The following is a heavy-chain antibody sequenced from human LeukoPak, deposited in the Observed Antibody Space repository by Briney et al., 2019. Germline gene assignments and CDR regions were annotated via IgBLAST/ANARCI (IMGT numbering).Heavy chain of an antibody. J-gene: IGHJ4*02. V-gene: IGHV1-24*01. CDR3: ATGKYYDFWSGYGTFDY. CDR2: FDPEDGET. CDR1: GYTLTELS. Sequence: GASVKVSCKVSGYTLTELSVHWVRQAPGKGLEWMGGFDPEDGETIYAQKFQGRVTMTEDTSTDTAYMELSSLRSEDTAVYYCATGKYYDFWSGYGTFDYWGQGTLVTVSS. D-gene: IGHD3-3*01.